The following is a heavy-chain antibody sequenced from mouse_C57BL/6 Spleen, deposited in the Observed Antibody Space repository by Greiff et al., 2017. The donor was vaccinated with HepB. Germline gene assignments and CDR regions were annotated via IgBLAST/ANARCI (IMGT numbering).Heavy chain of an antibody. CDR2: IYPGDGDT. CDR1: GYSFSSYW. CDR3: ARENWEAWFAY. V-gene: IGHV1-80*01. Sequence: QVQLQQSGAELVKPGASVKISCKASGYSFSSYWMNWVKQRPGKGLEWIGQIYPGDGDTNYNGKFKGKATLTADKSSSTAYMQLSSLTSEDSAVYFCARENWEAWFAYWGQGTLVTVSA. D-gene: IGHD4-1*01. J-gene: IGHJ3*01.